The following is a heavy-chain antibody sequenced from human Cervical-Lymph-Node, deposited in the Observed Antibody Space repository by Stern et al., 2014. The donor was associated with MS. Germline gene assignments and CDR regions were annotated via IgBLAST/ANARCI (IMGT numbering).Heavy chain of an antibody. CDR3: THDLGY. J-gene: IGHJ4*02. CDR2: ISWDDEK. Sequence: ESGPTLVKPTQTLTLTCSLSGVSLNTSGVGVGWVRQPPGRALEWLALISWDDEKHYSPSLRNILTIAKDTSKNQVVLRMTDMDPVDTATYFCTHDLGYWGQGTLVTVSS. CDR1: GVSLNTSGVG. V-gene: IGHV2-5*02.